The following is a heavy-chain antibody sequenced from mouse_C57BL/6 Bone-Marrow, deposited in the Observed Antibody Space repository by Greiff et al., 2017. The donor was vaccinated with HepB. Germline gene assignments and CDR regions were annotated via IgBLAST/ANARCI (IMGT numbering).Heavy chain of an antibody. J-gene: IGHJ1*03. D-gene: IGHD1-1*01. CDR3: ARSYYYGSSWYFDV. CDR2: INPSNGGT. V-gene: IGHV1-53*01. Sequence: VQLQQSGAELVKPGASVKLSCKASGYTFTSYWMHWVKQRPGQGLEWIGNINPSNGGTNYNEKFKSKATLTVDKSSSTAYMQLSSLTSEDSAVYYCARSYYYGSSWYFDVWGTGTTVTVSS. CDR1: GYTFTSYW.